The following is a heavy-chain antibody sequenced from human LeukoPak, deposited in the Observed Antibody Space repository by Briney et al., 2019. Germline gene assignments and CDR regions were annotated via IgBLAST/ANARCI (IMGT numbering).Heavy chain of an antibody. Sequence: NPSETLSLTCTVSGGSISSSSYYWGWIRQPPGKGLEWIGSIYYSGSTYYSPSLKSRVTISVDTSKNQFSLKLSSVTAADTAVYYCARHAAYIVLMVYAIGYFDYWGQGTLVTVSS. CDR2: IYYSGST. J-gene: IGHJ4*02. CDR3: ARHAAYIVLMVYAIGYFDY. V-gene: IGHV4-39*01. D-gene: IGHD2-8*01. CDR1: GGSISSSSYY.